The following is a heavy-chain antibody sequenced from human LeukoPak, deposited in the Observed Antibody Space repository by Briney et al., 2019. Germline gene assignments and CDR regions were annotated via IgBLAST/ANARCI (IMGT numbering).Heavy chain of an antibody. Sequence: GASVKVSCKASGYIFTSYGISWVRQAPGQGLEWMGWISADSGSTNFAQKFQDRVTMATDTSTSTVYMELRSLRSDDTAIYYCAKEKERTAIGGVFDYWGQGTVVTVSS. CDR1: GYIFTSYG. V-gene: IGHV1-18*01. J-gene: IGHJ4*02. CDR3: AKEKERTAIGGVFDY. CDR2: ISADSGST. D-gene: IGHD2-21*02.